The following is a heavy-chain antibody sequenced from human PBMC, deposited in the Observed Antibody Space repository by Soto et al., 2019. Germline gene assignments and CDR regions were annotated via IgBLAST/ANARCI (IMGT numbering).Heavy chain of an antibody. V-gene: IGHV3-30-3*01. Sequence: GGSLRLSCAASGFTFSSYATHWVRQAPGKGLEWVAVISYDGSNKYYADSVKGRFTISRDNSKNTLYLQMNSLRAEDTAVYYCARNYELTFDYWGQGTLVNVS. CDR3: ARNYELTFDY. J-gene: IGHJ4*02. CDR1: GFTFSSYA. D-gene: IGHD2-2*01. CDR2: ISYDGSNK.